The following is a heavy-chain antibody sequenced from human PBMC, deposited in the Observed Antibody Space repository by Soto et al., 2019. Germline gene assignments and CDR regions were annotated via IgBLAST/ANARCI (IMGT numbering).Heavy chain of an antibody. J-gene: IGHJ4*02. CDR2: ISTYNGNP. V-gene: IGHV1-18*01. CDR1: GYTFTSNG. CDR3: ARDGYGDYCY. Sequence: QVQLVQSGAEVKKPGTSVKVSFKASGYTFTSNGISWVGPAPGQGLEWMGWISTYNGNPNYAQKLQGRVTMTRDTSTSIAYMELRDLRSDDTAVFYCARDGYGDYCYWGQGSLVTVSS. D-gene: IGHD4-17*01.